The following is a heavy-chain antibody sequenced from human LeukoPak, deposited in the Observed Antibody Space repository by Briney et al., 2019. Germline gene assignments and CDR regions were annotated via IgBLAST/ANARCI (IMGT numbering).Heavy chain of an antibody. J-gene: IGHJ6*02. V-gene: IGHV3-30-3*01. CDR1: GFTFSSYA. D-gene: IGHD4-11*01. Sequence: GGSLRLSCAASGFTFSSYAMHWTRQAPGKGLEWVAVISYDGSNKYYADSVKGRFTISRDNSKNTLYLQMNSLRAEDTAVYYCARDGDDYSNYGYGMDVWGQGTTVTVSS. CDR2: ISYDGSNK. CDR3: ARDGDDYSNYGYGMDV.